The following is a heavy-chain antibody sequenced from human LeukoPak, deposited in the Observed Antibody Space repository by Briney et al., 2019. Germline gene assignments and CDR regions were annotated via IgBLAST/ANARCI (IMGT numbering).Heavy chain of an antibody. J-gene: IGHJ3*02. V-gene: IGHV4-61*01. Sequence: SETLSLTCTVSGGSVSSGSYYWSWIRQPPGKGLEWIGYIYYSGSTNYNPSLKSRVTISVDTSKNQFSLKLSSVTAADTAVYYCARGPYYDSSGPQDAFDIWGQGTMVTVSS. CDR3: ARGPYYDSSGPQDAFDI. D-gene: IGHD3-22*01. CDR2: IYYSGST. CDR1: GGSVSSGSYY.